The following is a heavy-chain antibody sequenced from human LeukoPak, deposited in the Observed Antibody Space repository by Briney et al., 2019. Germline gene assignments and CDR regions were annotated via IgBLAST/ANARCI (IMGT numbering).Heavy chain of an antibody. CDR1: GFTSSSYW. CDR2: IKQDGSQK. CDR3: ARGGTYDI. Sequence: GGSLRLSCAASGFTSSSYWMTWFRQAPGKGLEWVANIKQDGSQKNYVDSVKGRFSISRDSAKKSLYLQMNSLRDEDTAVYYCARGGTYDIWGPGTRVTVSS. V-gene: IGHV3-7*01. J-gene: IGHJ3*02.